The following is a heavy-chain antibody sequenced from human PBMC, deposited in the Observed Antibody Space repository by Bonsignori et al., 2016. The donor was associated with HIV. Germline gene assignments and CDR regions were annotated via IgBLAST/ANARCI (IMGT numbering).Heavy chain of an antibody. CDR1: GYSISSGHH. CDR2: IYQTGIT. D-gene: IGHD5-18*01. CDR3: ARGSTATGWFET. Sequence: QVHLQESGPGLVKPSETLSLSCTVSGYSISSGHHWGWIQQPPEKGLEWLGTIYQTGITYYSPSLKSRVTISIDTSKNLFSLNLRSVTAADTALYYCARGSTATGWFETWGQGTLVTVSS. J-gene: IGHJ5*02. V-gene: IGHV4-38-2*02.